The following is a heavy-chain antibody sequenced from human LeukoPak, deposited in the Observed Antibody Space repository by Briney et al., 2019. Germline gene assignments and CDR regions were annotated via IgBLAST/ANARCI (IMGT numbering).Heavy chain of an antibody. Sequence: PGRSLRLSCAASGFTFSSYGMHWVRQAPGKGLEWVAVIWYDGSNKYYADSVKGRFTISRDNSKNTLYLQMNSLRAEDTAVYYCARGRGGNSGQKAFDIWGQGTMVTVSS. CDR2: IWYDGSNK. V-gene: IGHV3-33*01. J-gene: IGHJ3*02. CDR3: ARGRGGNSGQKAFDI. CDR1: GFTFSSYG. D-gene: IGHD4-23*01.